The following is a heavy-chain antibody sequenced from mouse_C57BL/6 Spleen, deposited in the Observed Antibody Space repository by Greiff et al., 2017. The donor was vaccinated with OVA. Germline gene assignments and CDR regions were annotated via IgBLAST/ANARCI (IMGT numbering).Heavy chain of an antibody. CDR1: GYTFTSYW. V-gene: IGHV1-72*01. J-gene: IGHJ4*01. Sequence: VQLQQPGAELVKPGASVKLSCKASGYTFTSYWMHWVKQRPGRGLEWIGRIDPSSGGTNYNEKFKGKATLTVDKTSSTVYMQLSSLTSEDSAVYASARVGSELLWDYYALAYWGQGTSVTVSS. CDR3: ARVGSELLWDYYALAY. CDR2: IDPSSGGT. D-gene: IGHD2-1*01.